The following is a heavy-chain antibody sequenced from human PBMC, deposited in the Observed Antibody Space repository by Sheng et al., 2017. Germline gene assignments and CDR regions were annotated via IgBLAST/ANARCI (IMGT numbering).Heavy chain of an antibody. D-gene: IGHD6-13*01. CDR3: AISAPGSGYSKGRTDY. CDR1: GGSISSYY. V-gene: IGHV4-4*07. J-gene: IGHJ4*02. CDR2: IYTSGST. Sequence: QVQLQESGPGLVKPSETLSLTCTVSGGSISSYYWSWIRQPAGKGLEWIGRIYTSGSTNYNPSLKSRVTMSVDTSKNQFSLKLSSVTAADTAVYYCAISAPGSGYSKGRTDYWGQGTLVTVSS.